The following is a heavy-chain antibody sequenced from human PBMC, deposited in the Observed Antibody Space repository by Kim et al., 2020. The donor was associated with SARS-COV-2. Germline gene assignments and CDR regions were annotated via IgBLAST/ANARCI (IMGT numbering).Heavy chain of an antibody. CDR1: GFTFSRYG. CDR2: ISYDGSNK. Sequence: GGSLRLSCAASGFTFSRYGMHWVRQAPGKGLEWVALISYDGSNKYFADAVKGRFTISRDKSTNTLYLQMSSLRAADTAVYYCAKERRRENYYGSGTYYNPGAFAFDIWGQGTMVTVSS. V-gene: IGHV3-30*18. CDR3: AKERRRENYYGSGTYYNPGAFAFDI. J-gene: IGHJ3*02. D-gene: IGHD3-10*01.